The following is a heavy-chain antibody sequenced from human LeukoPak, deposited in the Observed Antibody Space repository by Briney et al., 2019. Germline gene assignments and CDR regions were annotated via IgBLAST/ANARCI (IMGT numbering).Heavy chain of an antibody. V-gene: IGHV3-23*01. CDR1: GFTFTNYA. J-gene: IGHJ6*03. CDR2: ISGSGGNT. Sequence: GRSLRRSCAGSGFTFTNYAMTWVRQAPGKGLEWVSDISGSGGNTYYADSVKGRFTISRDSSKNTLYLQMTSLRAEDMAVYYCAKGPLWFGGYSDYYYYYYLDVWGKGTTVTISS. D-gene: IGHD3-10*01. CDR3: AKGPLWFGGYSDYYYYYYLDV.